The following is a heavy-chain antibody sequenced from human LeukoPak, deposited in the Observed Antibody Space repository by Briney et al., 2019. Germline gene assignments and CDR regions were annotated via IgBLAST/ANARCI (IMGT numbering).Heavy chain of an antibody. CDR2: ISGSGAST. D-gene: IGHD6-19*01. CDR3: AKDDVAVAPDY. J-gene: IGHJ4*02. Sequence: PGGSLRLSCVVSGFTFSDYAMSWVRQAPGKGLDWVSVISGSGASTYYADSVRGRFTISRDNSKNTLYLQMNSLRAEDTAVYYCAKDDVAVAPDYWGQGTLVTVSS. V-gene: IGHV3-23*01. CDR1: GFTFSDYA.